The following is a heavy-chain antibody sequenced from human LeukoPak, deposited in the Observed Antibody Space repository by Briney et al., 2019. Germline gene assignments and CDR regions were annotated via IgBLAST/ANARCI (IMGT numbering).Heavy chain of an antibody. J-gene: IGHJ4*02. V-gene: IGHV3-23*01. CDR2: ISGSGGST. Sequence: GGSLRLSCAASGFTFSSYAMSWVRQAPGKGLEWVSAISGSGGSTYYADSVKGRFTIPRDNSKNTLYLQMNSLRAEATAVYYCAKVRETRYSSSWYYFDYWGQGTLVTVSS. CDR1: GFTFSSYA. CDR3: AKVRETRYSSSWYYFDY. D-gene: IGHD6-13*01.